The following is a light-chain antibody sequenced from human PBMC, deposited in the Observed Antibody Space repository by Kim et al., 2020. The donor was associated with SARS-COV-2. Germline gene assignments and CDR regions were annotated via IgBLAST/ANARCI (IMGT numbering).Light chain of an antibody. Sequence: ESDGDMVTITRQARQYIWNYVASYQQNPGKAPKLLIYATSTRRTGVPSRFNGSRSGTEFTLRLSSLQPGDFATYYCRQLDKYPITFGQGTRVEIK. CDR3: RQLDKYPIT. J-gene: IGKJ5*01. CDR1: QYIWNY. V-gene: IGKV1-9*01. CDR2: ATS.